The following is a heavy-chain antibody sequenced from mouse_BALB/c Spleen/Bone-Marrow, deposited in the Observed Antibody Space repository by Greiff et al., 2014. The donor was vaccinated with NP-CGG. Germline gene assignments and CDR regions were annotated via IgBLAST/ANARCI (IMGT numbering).Heavy chain of an antibody. CDR2: INPYNGGT. CDR1: GYSFSGYT. CDR3: ARDGYDRVYAMDY. J-gene: IGHJ4*01. Sequence: VQLKQSGPELVKPGVSMKISCKASGYSFSGYTMNWVKQSHGKNLEWIGLINPYNGGTSYNQKFKGKATLTVDKSSSTAYMELLSLTSEDSAVYYCARDGYDRVYAMDYWGQGTSVTVSS. D-gene: IGHD2-2*01. V-gene: IGHV1-18*01.